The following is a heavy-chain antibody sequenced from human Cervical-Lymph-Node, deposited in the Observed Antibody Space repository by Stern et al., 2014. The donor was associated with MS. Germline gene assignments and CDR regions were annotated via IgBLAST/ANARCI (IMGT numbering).Heavy chain of an antibody. CDR1: GYTFTNFY. CDR2: INPSGGST. CDR3: AIGAFDI. J-gene: IGHJ3*02. V-gene: IGHV1-46*01. Sequence: QVQLVQSGAEVKKPGASGKVSCKASGYTFTNFYMQWVRQAPGQGLEWMGIINPSGGSTSYAQKFQGRVTMTRDTSTSTVYMELSSLRSEDTAVYYCAIGAFDIWGQGTMVTVSS.